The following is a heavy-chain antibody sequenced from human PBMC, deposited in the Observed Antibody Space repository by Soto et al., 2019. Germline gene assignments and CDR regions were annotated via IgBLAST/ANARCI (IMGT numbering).Heavy chain of an antibody. D-gene: IGHD3-22*01. CDR2: IDSDGSSTI. J-gene: IGHJ4*02. CDR3: ARATQSYYDTSGYYSYVH. CDR1: GFTFSSYW. Sequence: GGSLRLSCAASGFTFSSYWMHWVRQAPGKGLVWVSHIDSDGSSTIFYADSVKGRFTISRDNAKSSLYLQMNNLRAEDTAFYFCARATQSYYDTSGYYSYVHWGQGAQVTVSS. V-gene: IGHV3-74*01.